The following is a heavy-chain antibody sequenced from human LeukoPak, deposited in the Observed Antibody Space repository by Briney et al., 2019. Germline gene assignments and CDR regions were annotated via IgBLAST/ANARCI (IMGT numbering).Heavy chain of an antibody. CDR3: AASKIRPYCMDV. CDR2: ISSSGSTI. CDR1: GFTFSSYA. V-gene: IGHV3-48*03. J-gene: IGHJ6*03. Sequence: GGSLRLSCAASGFTFSSYAMNWVRQAPGKGLEWVSSISSSGSTIYYADSVKGRFTISRDNAKNSLYLQMNSLRAEDTAVYYCAASKIRPYCMDVWGKGTTVTVSS.